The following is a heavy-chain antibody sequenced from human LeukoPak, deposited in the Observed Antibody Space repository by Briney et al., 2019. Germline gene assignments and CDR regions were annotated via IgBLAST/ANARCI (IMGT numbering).Heavy chain of an antibody. CDR2: IYPGDSDT. CDR1: GYSFTSYW. V-gene: IGHV5-51*01. CDR3: ARIFTYYYDSSGYSFDY. D-gene: IGHD3-22*01. J-gene: IGHJ4*02. Sequence: GESLKISCKGSGYSFTSYWIGWVRQMPGKGLEWVGIIYPGDSDTRYSPSFQGQVTISADKSISTAYLQWSSLKASDTAMYYCARIFTYYYDSSGYSFDYWGQGTLVTVSS.